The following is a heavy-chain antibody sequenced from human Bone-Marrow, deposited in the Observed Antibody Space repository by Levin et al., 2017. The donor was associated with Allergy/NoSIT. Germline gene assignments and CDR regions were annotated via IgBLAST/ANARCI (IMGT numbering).Heavy chain of an antibody. V-gene: IGHV4-30-4*01. CDR2: IYYSGST. Sequence: SETLSLTCTVSGGSISSGDYYWSWIRQPPGKGLEWIGYIYYSGSTYYNPSLKSRVTISVDTSKNQFSLKLSSVTAADTAVYYCARVGSHYDSSGSYYFDYWGQGTLVTVSS. CDR1: GGSISSGDYY. CDR3: ARVGSHYDSSGSYYFDY. D-gene: IGHD3-22*01. J-gene: IGHJ4*02.